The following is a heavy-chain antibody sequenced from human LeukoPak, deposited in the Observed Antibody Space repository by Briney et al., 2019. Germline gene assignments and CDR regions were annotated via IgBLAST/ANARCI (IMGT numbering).Heavy chain of an antibody. V-gene: IGHV4-34*01. J-gene: IGHJ4*02. D-gene: IGHD3-10*01. Sequence: SETLSLTCAVYGGSFSGYYWSWIRQPPGKGLEWIGEINHSGSTNYNPSLKSRVTISVDTSKNQFSLKLGSVTAAGTAVYYCATTLGTMVRGVIKDYWGQGTLVTVSS. CDR1: GGSFSGYY. CDR2: INHSGST. CDR3: ATTLGTMVRGVIKDY.